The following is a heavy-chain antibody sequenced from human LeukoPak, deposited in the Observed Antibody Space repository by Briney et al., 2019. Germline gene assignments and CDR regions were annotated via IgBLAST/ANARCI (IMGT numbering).Heavy chain of an antibody. V-gene: IGHV3-30*02. J-gene: IGHJ6*03. CDR2: IRYDGSNK. D-gene: IGHD6-19*01. CDR1: GFTFSTYG. CDR3: AKTKYSSGWYGGDYYYYYMDV. Sequence: GGSLRLSCAASGFTFSTYGMHWVRQAPGTGLEWGAFIRYDGSNKYYADSVQGRLTISRDNSRNTLYLQMISLRAEDTAVYYCAKTKYSSGWYGGDYYYYYMDVWGKGTTVTISS.